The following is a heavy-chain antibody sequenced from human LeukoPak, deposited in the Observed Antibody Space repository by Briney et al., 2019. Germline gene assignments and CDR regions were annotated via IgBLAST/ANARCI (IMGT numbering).Heavy chain of an antibody. CDR3: ARGYGDNSGAFDI. CDR1: GGSIMVAAYS. Sequence: SETLSLTCTVSGGSIMVAAYSWSWIRQPPGKGLEWIGYIYYSGRAYYNPSLKSRVTISLDRSKNQFSLKLSSVTAADTAVYFCARGYGDNSGAFDIWGQGTLVTVSS. CDR2: IYYSGRA. J-gene: IGHJ3*02. D-gene: IGHD4-23*01. V-gene: IGHV4-30-2*01.